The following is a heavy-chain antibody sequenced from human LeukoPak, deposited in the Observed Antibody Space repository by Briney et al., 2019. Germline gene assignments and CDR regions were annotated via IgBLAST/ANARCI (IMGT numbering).Heavy chain of an antibody. CDR2: IKSKTDGGTT. CDR1: GFTFSNAW. Sequence: RAGGSLRLSCAASGFTFSNAWMSWVRQAPGKGLEWVGRIKSKTDGGTTDYAAPVKGRFTISRDDSKNTLYLQMNSLKTEDTAVYYCTTTYYYDSSGYYYYYYMDVWGKGTTVTVSS. D-gene: IGHD3-22*01. J-gene: IGHJ6*03. V-gene: IGHV3-15*01. CDR3: TTTYYYDSSGYYYYYYMDV.